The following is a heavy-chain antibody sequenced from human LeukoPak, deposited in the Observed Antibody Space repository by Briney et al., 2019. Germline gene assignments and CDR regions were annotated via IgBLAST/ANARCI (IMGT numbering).Heavy chain of an antibody. CDR2: INAGNGNT. D-gene: IGHD3-10*01. J-gene: IGHJ4*02. V-gene: IGHV1-3*01. CDR1: GYTFTSYA. Sequence: GASVKVSCKASGYTFTSYAMHWVRQAPGQRLEWMGWINAGNGNTKYSQKFQGRVTITRDTSPSTAYMELSSLRSEDTAVYYCASLSRYYYGSGSFDYWGQGTLVTVSS. CDR3: ASLSRYYYGSGSFDY.